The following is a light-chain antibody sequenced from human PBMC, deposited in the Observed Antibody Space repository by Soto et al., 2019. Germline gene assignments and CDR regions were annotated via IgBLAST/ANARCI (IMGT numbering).Light chain of an antibody. CDR2: KAS. CDR1: QSISSW. V-gene: IGKV1-5*03. J-gene: IGKJ2*01. CDR3: QQYHSLPYT. Sequence: DIQMTQSPSTLFASVGDRVTITCRASQSISSWLAWYQQKPGKAPKLLIYKASSLESGVPLRFSGSGSGTEFTLTISSLQRDDFATYHCQQYHSLPYTFGQGTKLEI.